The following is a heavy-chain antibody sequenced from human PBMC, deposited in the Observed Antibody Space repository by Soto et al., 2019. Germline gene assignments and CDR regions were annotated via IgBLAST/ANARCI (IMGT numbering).Heavy chain of an antibody. CDR2: IIPIFGTA. J-gene: IGHJ6*02. V-gene: IGHV1-69*13. Sequence: GASVKVSCKASGGTFSTYAFTWVRQAPGQGLEWMGGIIPIFGTANYAQKFQGRVTITADESTSTVYVELSSLRSEDTAIYYRARLTMVLVARRLGSGGMDVWGQGTSVTVSS. D-gene: IGHD3-22*01. CDR3: ARLTMVLVARRLGSGGMDV. CDR1: GGTFSTYA.